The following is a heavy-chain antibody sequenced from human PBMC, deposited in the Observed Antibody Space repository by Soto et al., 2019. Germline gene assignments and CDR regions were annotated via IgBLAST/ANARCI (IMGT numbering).Heavy chain of an antibody. D-gene: IGHD3-10*01. Sequence: ASVKVSCKASGYTFTSYYMHWVRQAPGQGLEWMGIINPSGGSTSYAQKFQGRVTMTRDTSTSTVYMELSSLRSDDTAVYYCARDHYYGSGSYSDPLGPPFDYWGQGTLVTVSS. V-gene: IGHV1-46*01. CDR3: ARDHYYGSGSYSDPLGPPFDY. J-gene: IGHJ4*02. CDR1: GYTFTSYY. CDR2: INPSGGST.